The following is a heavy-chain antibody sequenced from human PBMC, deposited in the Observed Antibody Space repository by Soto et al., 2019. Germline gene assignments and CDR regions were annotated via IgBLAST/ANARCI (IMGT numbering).Heavy chain of an antibody. J-gene: IGHJ3*02. D-gene: IGHD2-15*01. CDR3: ALLGVIVSVQGGGRAEEGFDI. V-gene: IGHV3-74*01. Sequence: ELQLVQSGGGLVQPGGSLRLSCAASGFTFSSYWMNWVRQAPGKGLVWVSSISTEGSSTAYGDSVRGSFTISRDNAKNTLYLYMNSLRADYSAVYCCALLGVIVSVQGGGRAEEGFDIWGQGTMVTVSS. CDR2: ISTEGSST. CDR1: GFTFSSYW.